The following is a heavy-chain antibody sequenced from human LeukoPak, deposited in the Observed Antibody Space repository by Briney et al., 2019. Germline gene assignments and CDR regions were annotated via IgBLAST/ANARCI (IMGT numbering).Heavy chain of an antibody. V-gene: IGHV3-20*04. CDR1: GFTFSNAW. J-gene: IGHJ4*02. Sequence: PGGSLRLSCAASGFTFSNAWMSWVRQAPGKGLEWVSGINWNGGSTGYADSVKGRFTISRDNAKNSLYLQMNSLRAEDTALYYCAREVSGIAAAGTPCDYWGQGTLVTVSS. CDR3: AREVSGIAAAGTPCDY. D-gene: IGHD6-13*01. CDR2: INWNGGST.